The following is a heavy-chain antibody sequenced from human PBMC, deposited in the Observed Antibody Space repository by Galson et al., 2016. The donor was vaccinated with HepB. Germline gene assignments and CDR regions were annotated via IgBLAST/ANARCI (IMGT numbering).Heavy chain of an antibody. J-gene: IGHJ4*02. CDR2: TLYDGSNK. CDR1: EFTFSPYN. D-gene: IGHD2-15*01. Sequence: SLRLSCEASEFTFSPYNMHWVRQVPRRGLEWVAVTLYDGSNKYYAGSVTGRLLISRDNSKNTLYLQMNSLRAEDTSVYYCSTDGSARGYFDSWGQGTLVTVSS. V-gene: IGHV3-30*01. CDR3: STDGSARGYFDS.